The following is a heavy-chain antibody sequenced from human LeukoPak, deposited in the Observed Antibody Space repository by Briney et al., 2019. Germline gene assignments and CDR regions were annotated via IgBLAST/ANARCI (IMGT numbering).Heavy chain of an antibody. Sequence: SETLSLTCTVSGGSISSYYWSWIRQAPGKGLEWVGFISYSGYTSYSPSLKSRVAISVDTSKSQFSLRLTSMTAADTAIYYCARGRNDNGGMFFDSWAQGTLVTVSS. CDR1: GGSISSYY. V-gene: IGHV4-59*01. CDR2: ISYSGYT. D-gene: IGHD4-23*01. J-gene: IGHJ4*02. CDR3: ARGRNDNGGMFFDS.